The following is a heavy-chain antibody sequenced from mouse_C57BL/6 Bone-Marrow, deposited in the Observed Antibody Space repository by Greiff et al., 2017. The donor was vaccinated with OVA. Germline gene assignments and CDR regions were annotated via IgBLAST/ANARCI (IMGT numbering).Heavy chain of an antibody. D-gene: IGHD1-1*01. CDR2: IHPNSGST. J-gene: IGHJ2*01. CDR3: ARLLLRYYFDY. V-gene: IGHV1-64*01. CDR1: GYTFTSYW. Sequence: VQLQQPGAELVKPGASVKLSCKASGYTFTSYWMHWVKQRPGQGLEWIGMIHPNSGSTNYNEKFKSKATLTVDKSSSTAYMQLSSLTSEDSAVYDCARLLLRYYFDYWGQGTTLTVSA.